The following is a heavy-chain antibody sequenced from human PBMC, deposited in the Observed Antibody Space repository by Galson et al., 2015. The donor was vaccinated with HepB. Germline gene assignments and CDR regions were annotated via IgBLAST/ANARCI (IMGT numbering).Heavy chain of an antibody. CDR3: AKCPGDCSGGICPPYYYYGRDV. CDR1: GLSFSNYG. V-gene: IGHV3-33*06. Sequence: SLRLSCAASGLSFSNYGMHWVRQAPGKGLEWVAVIWYDGSNKYYADSVTGRFTISSDNSKNTLYLQMNSLRAEDTAVYFCAKCPGDCSGGICPPYYYYGRDVWGQATTVPVSS. D-gene: IGHD2-15*01. CDR2: IWYDGSNK. J-gene: IGHJ6*02.